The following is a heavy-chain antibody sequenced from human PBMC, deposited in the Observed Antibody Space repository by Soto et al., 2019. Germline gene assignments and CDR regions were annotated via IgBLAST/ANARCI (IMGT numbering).Heavy chain of an antibody. CDR1: GFTFSSNS. CDR3: AGPVLGVIVRSYLPE. CDR2: ISGSGGST. J-gene: IGHJ4*02. V-gene: IGHV3-23*01. Sequence: XGSLGPSCVASGFTFSSNSMSGVRQAPGKGLEWVSAISGSGGSTYYADSVKGRFTISRDNSKNTLYLQMNSLRAEDTAVYYCAGPVLGVIVRSYLPEWGQGTLVTVSS. D-gene: IGHD3-10*01.